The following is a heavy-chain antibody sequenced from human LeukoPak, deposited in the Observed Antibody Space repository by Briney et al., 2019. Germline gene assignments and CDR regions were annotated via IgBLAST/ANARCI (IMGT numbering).Heavy chain of an antibody. D-gene: IGHD2-15*01. CDR1: GYTFTSYG. J-gene: IGHJ4*02. Sequence: ASVKVSCKASGYTFTSYGFSWVRQAPGQGLEWMGWINNGNTYYAQKFQGRVSMTTDTYTTTAYMELRSLRSDDTAIYYCAREGLLAYWGQGTLVTVSS. CDR3: AREGLLAY. CDR2: INNGNT. V-gene: IGHV1-18*01.